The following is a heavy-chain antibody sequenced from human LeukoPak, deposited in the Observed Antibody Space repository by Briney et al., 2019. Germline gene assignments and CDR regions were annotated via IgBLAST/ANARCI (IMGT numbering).Heavy chain of an antibody. J-gene: IGHJ3*02. Sequence: TSETLSLTCTVSGGSISSSSYYWGWIRQPPGKGLEWIGSIYYSGSTYYNPSLKSRVTISVDTSKNQFSLKLSSVTAADTAVYYCARRNYDSSGHYSDAFDIWGQGTMVTVSS. V-gene: IGHV4-39*07. D-gene: IGHD3-22*01. CDR1: GGSISSSSYY. CDR3: ARRNYDSSGHYSDAFDI. CDR2: IYYSGST.